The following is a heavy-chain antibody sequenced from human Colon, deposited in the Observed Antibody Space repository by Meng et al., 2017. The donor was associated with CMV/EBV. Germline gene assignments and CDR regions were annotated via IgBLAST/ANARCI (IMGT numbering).Heavy chain of an antibody. D-gene: IGHD3-10*01. Sequence: ASVKVSCKASGYTFSSHEVNWVRQAPGQGLEWMGWMNPNSGSTQYAQKFQGRVTMTRDTSISTAYMELSSLTSDDTAVYYCARVLLWFGGGQYYGMDVWGQGTTVTVSS. CDR1: GYTFSSHE. CDR3: ARVLLWFGGGQYYGMDV. CDR2: MNPNSGST. J-gene: IGHJ6*02. V-gene: IGHV1-8*01.